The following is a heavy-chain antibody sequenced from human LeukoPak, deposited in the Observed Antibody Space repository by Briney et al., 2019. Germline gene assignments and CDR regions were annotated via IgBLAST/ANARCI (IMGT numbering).Heavy chain of an antibody. CDR1: GFTFSSYW. CDR3: AKTHQPTSPLEYFQH. J-gene: IGHJ1*01. V-gene: IGHV3-23*01. CDR2: ISSSGGVT. D-gene: IGHD2-2*01. Sequence: PGGSLILSCAASGFTFSSYWMSWVRQAPGRGLEWVSGISSSGGVTYYADSVKGRLTISRDNSKNTLYLQMNSLRAEDTAVYYCAKTHQPTSPLEYFQHWGQGTLVTVSS.